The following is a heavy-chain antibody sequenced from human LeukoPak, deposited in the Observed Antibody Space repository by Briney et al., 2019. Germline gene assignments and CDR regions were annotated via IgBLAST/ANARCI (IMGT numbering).Heavy chain of an antibody. Sequence: SETLSLTCTVSGASISSYYWSWIRQPPGKGLEWIGYIYYSGSTNYNPSLKSRVTMSVDTSRQLSLKLSSVTAADTAVYYCARDYFDSSGYLGSFHYWGQGTLVTVSS. D-gene: IGHD3-22*01. V-gene: IGHV4-59*12. CDR3: ARDYFDSSGYLGSFHY. J-gene: IGHJ4*02. CDR2: IYYSGST. CDR1: GASISSYY.